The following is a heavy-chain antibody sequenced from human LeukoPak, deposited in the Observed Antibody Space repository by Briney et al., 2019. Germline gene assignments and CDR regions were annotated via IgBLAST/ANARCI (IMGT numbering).Heavy chain of an antibody. D-gene: IGHD5-12*01. V-gene: IGHV3-21*01. J-gene: IGHJ6*03. Sequence: GGSLRLSCAASGFTFSSYEMNWVRQAPGKGLEWVSSISSSSSYIYYADSVKGRFTISRDNAKNSLYLQMNSLRAEDTAVYYCARDMRGLRKRPYYYYMDVWGKGTTVTVSS. CDR3: ARDMRGLRKRPYYYYMDV. CDR2: ISSSSSYI. CDR1: GFTFSSYE.